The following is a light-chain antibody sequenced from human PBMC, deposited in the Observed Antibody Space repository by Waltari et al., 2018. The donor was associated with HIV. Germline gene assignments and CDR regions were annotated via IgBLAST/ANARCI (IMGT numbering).Light chain of an antibody. J-gene: IGKJ2*01. V-gene: IGKV3-15*01. CDR3: QQYNIRPRGNT. Sequence: DIVMTQSPAILSVSPVDRVTLSCRASQGVGSNLAWYQQKVGQAPRLLIYGAATRAAEIPVRFSGSGSGTDFTLTIDSLQSEDFATYYCQQYNIRPRGNTFGQGTKLQIK. CDR1: QGVGSN. CDR2: GAA.